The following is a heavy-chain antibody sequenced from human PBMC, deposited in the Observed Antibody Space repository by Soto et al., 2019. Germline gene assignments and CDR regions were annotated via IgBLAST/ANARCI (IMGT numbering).Heavy chain of an antibody. Sequence: PGESLKISCKGSGYSFTSYWISWVRQMPGKGLEWMGRIDPSDSYTNYSPSFQGHVTISADKSVSTAYLQWSSLKASDTAMYYCARHARLFYGNYYYYGMDVWSQGTTVTVSS. V-gene: IGHV5-10-1*01. J-gene: IGHJ6*02. D-gene: IGHD2-2*01. CDR3: ARHARLFYGNYYYYGMDV. CDR1: GYSFTSYW. CDR2: IDPSDSYT.